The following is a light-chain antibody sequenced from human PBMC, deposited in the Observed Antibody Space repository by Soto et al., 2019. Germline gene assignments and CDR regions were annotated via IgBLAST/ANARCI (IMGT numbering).Light chain of an antibody. V-gene: IGLV2-14*01. CDR3: SSYTSSSTPYV. CDR1: SSDVGGYNY. CDR2: DVT. J-gene: IGLJ1*01. Sequence: QSALTQPASVSGSPGQAITISCTGTSSDVGGYNYVSWYQQHPVKAPKLMIYDVTNLPSGVSDGFAGSKSGNTASLTISGLQAEDEADYYCSSYTSSSTPYVFGTGTKLTVL.